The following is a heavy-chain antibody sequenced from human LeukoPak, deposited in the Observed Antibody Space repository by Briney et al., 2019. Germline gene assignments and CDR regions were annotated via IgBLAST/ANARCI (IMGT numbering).Heavy chain of an antibody. D-gene: IGHD7-27*01. Sequence: SGGSLRPSCAASGFTFSDHHMDWVRQAPGKGLKWVGRIRNKANSYTTEYAASVQGRFTISRDDSKNSLYLQMNSLKTEDTAVYYCTRVNLRTGERFFDYWGQGTLVTVSS. V-gene: IGHV3-72*01. CDR3: TRVNLRTGERFFDY. CDR2: IRNKANSYTT. J-gene: IGHJ4*02. CDR1: GFTFSDHH.